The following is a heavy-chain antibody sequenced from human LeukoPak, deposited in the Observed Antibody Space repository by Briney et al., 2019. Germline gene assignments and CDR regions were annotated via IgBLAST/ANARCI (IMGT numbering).Heavy chain of an antibody. CDR2: TYYRSKWYN. D-gene: IGHD1-26*01. Sequence: SQTLSLTCAISGDSVSSNSAAWNWIRQSPSRGLEWLGRTYYRSKWYNDYAVSVKSRITINPDTSKNQFSLQLNSVTPEDTAVYYCARDLVGATDPPLLDYYMDVWGKGTTVTVSS. V-gene: IGHV6-1*01. CDR3: ARDLVGATDPPLLDYYMDV. CDR1: GDSVSSNSAA. J-gene: IGHJ6*03.